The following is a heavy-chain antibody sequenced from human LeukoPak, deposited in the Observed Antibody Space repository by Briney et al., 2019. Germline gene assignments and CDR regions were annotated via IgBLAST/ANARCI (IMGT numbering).Heavy chain of an antibody. CDR1: GFTFSRFA. J-gene: IGHJ4*02. Sequence: PGGSLRLSCAASGFTFSRFAMSWVRQAPGKALEWVSTICGSSDNTYNADSVKGRFTIPRDNSKNTLYLQMNSLRDEDTAIYYCAKGFRSDGTCYSSADYWGQGTLVTVSS. CDR2: ICGSSDNT. D-gene: IGHD2-15*01. V-gene: IGHV3-23*01. CDR3: AKGFRSDGTCYSSADY.